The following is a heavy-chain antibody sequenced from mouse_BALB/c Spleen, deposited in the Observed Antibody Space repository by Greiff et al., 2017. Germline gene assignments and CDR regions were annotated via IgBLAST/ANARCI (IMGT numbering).Heavy chain of an antibody. D-gene: IGHD2-10*01. CDR2: ISSGGST. CDR1: GFTFSSYA. CDR3: ARGLLWLYYYAMDY. V-gene: IGHV5-6-5*01. J-gene: IGHJ4*01. Sequence: EVKVVESGGGLVKPGGSLKLSCAASGFTFSSYAMSWVRQTPEKRLEWVASISSGGSTYYPDSVKGRFTISRDNARNILYLQMSSLRSEDTAMYYCARGLLWLYYYAMDYWGQGTSVTVSS.